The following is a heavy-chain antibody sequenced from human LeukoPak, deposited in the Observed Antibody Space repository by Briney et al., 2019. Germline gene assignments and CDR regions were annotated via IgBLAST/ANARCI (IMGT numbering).Heavy chain of an antibody. J-gene: IGHJ4*02. Sequence: GGSLRLSCAASGFTFSNYGMHWVRQAPGKGLEWVAFIRYDGSNKYYADSVKGRFTTSRDNSKSTLYLQMNSLRLEDTAVYYCAKGIHYYDSSGYYYWGQGTLVTVSS. CDR2: IRYDGSNK. D-gene: IGHD3-22*01. V-gene: IGHV3-30*02. CDR3: AKGIHYYDSSGYYY. CDR1: GFTFSNYG.